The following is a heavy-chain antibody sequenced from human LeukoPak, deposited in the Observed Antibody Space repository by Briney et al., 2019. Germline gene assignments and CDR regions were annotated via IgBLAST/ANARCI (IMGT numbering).Heavy chain of an antibody. J-gene: IGHJ6*04. Sequence: GGSLRLSCAASGFTFSSYEMNWVRQAPGKGLEWVSYISSSGSTIYYADSVKGRFTISRDNAKNSLYLQMNSLRAEDTAVYYCARDSILRFGESNYYYYGMDVWGKGTTVTVSS. D-gene: IGHD3-10*01. V-gene: IGHV3-48*03. CDR3: ARDSILRFGESNYYYYGMDV. CDR2: ISSSGSTI. CDR1: GFTFSSYE.